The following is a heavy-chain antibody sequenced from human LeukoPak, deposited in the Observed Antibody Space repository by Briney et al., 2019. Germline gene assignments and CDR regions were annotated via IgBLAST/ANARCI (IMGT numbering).Heavy chain of an antibody. CDR1: GFTVSSNY. CDR2: ITTDSSFT. V-gene: IGHV3-11*05. Sequence: PGGSLRLSCAASGFTVSSNYMSWVRQAPGKGLEWVSYITTDSSFTKIADSVKGRFAISRDNAKNSLYLQMNSLRAEDTAVYYCARDLAADKRAMDVWGQGTTVTVSS. J-gene: IGHJ6*02. CDR3: ARDLAADKRAMDV. D-gene: IGHD6-13*01.